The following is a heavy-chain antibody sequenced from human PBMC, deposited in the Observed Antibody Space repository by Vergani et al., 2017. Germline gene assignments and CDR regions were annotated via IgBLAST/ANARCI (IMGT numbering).Heavy chain of an antibody. J-gene: IGHJ4*02. CDR1: GFTFSSYS. Sequence: EVQLVESGGGLVQPGGSLRLSCAASGFTFSSYSMNWVRQAPGKGLEWVSGISWNSGSIGYADSVKGRFTISRDNAKNSLYLQMNSLRAEDTALYYCAKDKGIAVAGIYDYWGQGTLVTVSS. V-gene: IGHV3-9*01. CDR3: AKDKGIAVAGIYDY. CDR2: ISWNSGSI. D-gene: IGHD6-19*01.